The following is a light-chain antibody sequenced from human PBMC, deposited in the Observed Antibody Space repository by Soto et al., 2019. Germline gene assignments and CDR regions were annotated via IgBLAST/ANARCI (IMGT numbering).Light chain of an antibody. CDR3: QQYNNWPPTWT. J-gene: IGKJ2*02. V-gene: IGKV3-15*01. CDR2: GAS. Sequence: EIGMTQSPATLSVSPGERATLSCRASQSVSSNLARYQQKPGQAPRLLIYGASTRATGISARFSGSGSGTEFTLTISSLQSEDFAVYYCQQYNNWPPTWTVGQGTKVDIK. CDR1: QSVSSN.